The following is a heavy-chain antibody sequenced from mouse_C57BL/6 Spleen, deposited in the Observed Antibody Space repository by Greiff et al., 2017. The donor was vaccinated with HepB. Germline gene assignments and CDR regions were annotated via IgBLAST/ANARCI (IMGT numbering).Heavy chain of an antibody. CDR2: ISSGSSTI. CDR3: AREYYYGSLY. J-gene: IGHJ2*01. D-gene: IGHD1-1*01. V-gene: IGHV5-17*01. CDR1: GFTFSDYG. Sequence: EVKLVESGGGLVKPGGSLKLSCAASGFTFSDYGMHWVRQAPEKGLEWVAYISSGSSTIYYADTVKGRFTISRDNAKNTLFLQMTSLRSEETAMYYCAREYYYGSLYWGQGTTRTVSS.